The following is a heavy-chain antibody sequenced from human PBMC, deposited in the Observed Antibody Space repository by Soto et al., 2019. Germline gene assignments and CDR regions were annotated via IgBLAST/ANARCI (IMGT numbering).Heavy chain of an antibody. CDR3: AKFGKVTVTRGWFDP. CDR2: ISGSGGGT. J-gene: IGHJ5*02. V-gene: IGHV3-23*01. D-gene: IGHD4-4*01. Sequence: GRSLRLSCAASGFTFSSYAMSWVRQAPGKGLEHVSIISGSGGGTYYADSVKGRFPISRDNSKNTLYLQMNSLRADDTAVYYCAKFGKVTVTRGWFDPWGQGTLVTVSS. CDR1: GFTFSSYA.